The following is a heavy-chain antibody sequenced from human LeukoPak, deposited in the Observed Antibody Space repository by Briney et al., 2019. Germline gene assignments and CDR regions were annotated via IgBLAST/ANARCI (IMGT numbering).Heavy chain of an antibody. V-gene: IGHV4-39*01. CDR1: GVSISTTSYY. CDR3: ARQGGWGGALSFFDP. J-gene: IGHJ5*02. Sequence: PSETLSLTCTVSGVSISTTSYYWGWIRQTPGKGLEWIGSMLYRGSTYYSPSLRSRVIISVDASKNQFFLTLSAVTAADTAVYYCARQGGWGGALSFFDPWGQGTLVTDSS. D-gene: IGHD3-16*01. CDR2: MLYRGST.